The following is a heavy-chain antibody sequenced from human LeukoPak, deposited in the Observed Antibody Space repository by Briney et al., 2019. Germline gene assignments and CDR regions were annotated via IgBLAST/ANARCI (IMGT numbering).Heavy chain of an antibody. V-gene: IGHV4-34*01. CDR3: ASYDLLDGFWN. Sequence: SETLSLTFAVYGASFSRSCWSWIRQPPGKGLEWIGEINHSGSTYYNPSLKSRVTISVDTSKNQFSLKLSSVTAADTAVYYCASYDLLDGFWNWGQGTLVTVSS. CDR2: INHSGST. J-gene: IGHJ4*02. CDR1: GASFSRSC. D-gene: IGHD3-9*01.